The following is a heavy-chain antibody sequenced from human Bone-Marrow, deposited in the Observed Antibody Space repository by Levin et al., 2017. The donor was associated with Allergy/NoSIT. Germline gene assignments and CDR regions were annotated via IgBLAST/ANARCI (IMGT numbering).Heavy chain of an antibody. CDR2: IAYEGNSK. CDR3: AKDSERNDFLTGYPSN. D-gene: IGHD3-9*01. V-gene: IGHV3-30*18. J-gene: IGHJ4*02. CDR1: GFTFNSYG. Sequence: GGSLRLSCAASGFTFNSYGMHWVRQAPGKGLEWVAVIAYEGNSKFYADSVKGRFTISRDNSKNTLYLQMNSLRTEDTAVYHCAKDSERNDFLTGYPSNWGQGTLVTVSS.